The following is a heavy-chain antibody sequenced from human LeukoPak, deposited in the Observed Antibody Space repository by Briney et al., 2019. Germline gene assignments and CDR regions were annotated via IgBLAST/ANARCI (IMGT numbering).Heavy chain of an antibody. J-gene: IGHJ4*02. CDR3: ARDQNY. CDR1: GFTVSNNY. Sequence: GESLRLSCAASGFTVSNNYMSWVRQGPGMGLEWVSLLDSGGGAHYTDSVKGRFTISSDNSQNTLYLQMNSLRAEDTAVCYCARDQNYWGQGTLVTVSS. V-gene: IGHV3-66*01. CDR2: LDSGGGA.